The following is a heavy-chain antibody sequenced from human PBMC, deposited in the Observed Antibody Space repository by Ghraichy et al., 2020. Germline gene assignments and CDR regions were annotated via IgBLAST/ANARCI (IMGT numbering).Heavy chain of an antibody. V-gene: IGHV3-30*02. J-gene: IGHJ6*02. D-gene: IGHD2-2*01. CDR2: IRYDGSNK. Sequence: GGSLRLSCAASGFTFSSYGMHWVRQAPGKGLEWVAFIRYDGSNKYYADSVKGRFTISRDNSKNTLYLQMNSLRAEDTAVYYCAKVRRYCSSTSCPIHGMDVWGQGTTVTVSS. CDR1: GFTFSSYG. CDR3: AKVRRYCSSTSCPIHGMDV.